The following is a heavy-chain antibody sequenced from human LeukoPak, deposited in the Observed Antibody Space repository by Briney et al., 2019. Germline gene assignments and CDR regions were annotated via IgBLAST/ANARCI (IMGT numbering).Heavy chain of an antibody. CDR1: GFTFSSYW. V-gene: IGHV3-74*01. CDR3: AAGGYYWDY. J-gene: IGHJ4*02. D-gene: IGHD3-22*01. Sequence: GGSLRLSCAASGFTFSSYWMYWVRQAPGKGLVWVSRINTDGSSTSYADSVKGRFTISRDNAKNTLYLQMNSLRAEDTAVYFCAAGGYYWDYWGQGTLVTVSS. CDR2: INTDGSST.